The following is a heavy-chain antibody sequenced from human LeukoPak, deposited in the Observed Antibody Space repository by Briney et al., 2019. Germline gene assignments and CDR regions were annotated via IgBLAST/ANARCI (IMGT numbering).Heavy chain of an antibody. CDR2: INSDGSST. CDR1: GFTFSSYW. CDR3: AREVAAAPFDY. Sequence: GGSLRLSCAASGFTFSSYWMHWVRQAPGKGLVWVSRINSDGSSTSYADSVKGRFTISRDNAKNTLYLQMNSLRAEDTAVYHCAREVAAAPFDYWGQGTLVTVSS. D-gene: IGHD6-13*01. V-gene: IGHV3-74*01. J-gene: IGHJ4*02.